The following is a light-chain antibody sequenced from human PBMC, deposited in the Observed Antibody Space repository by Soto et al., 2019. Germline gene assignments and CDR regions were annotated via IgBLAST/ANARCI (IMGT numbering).Light chain of an antibody. CDR2: EVS. V-gene: IGLV2-18*02. J-gene: IGLJ2*01. CDR1: SSDVGSYNR. CDR3: SSYTSSSTVV. Sequence: QSVLTQPPSVSGSPGQSVTISCTGTSSDVGSYNRVSWYQQPPGTAPKLMIYEVSNRPSGVPDRFSGSKSGNTASLTISGLQAEDVADYYCSSYTSSSTVVFGGGTTLTVL.